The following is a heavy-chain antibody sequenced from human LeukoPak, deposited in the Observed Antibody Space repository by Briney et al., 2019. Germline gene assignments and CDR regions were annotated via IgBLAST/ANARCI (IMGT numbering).Heavy chain of an antibody. CDR1: GCSISSYY. V-gene: IGHV4-59*01. J-gene: IGHJ5*02. CDR3: ARGGGYNFSWFDP. Sequence: SETLSLTCTVSGCSISSYYWSWIRQPPGKGLEWIGYIYYSGSTNYNPSLKSRVTISVDTSKNQFSLKLSSVTAADTAVYYCARGGGYNFSWFDPWGQGTLVTVSS. CDR2: IYYSGST. D-gene: IGHD5-24*01.